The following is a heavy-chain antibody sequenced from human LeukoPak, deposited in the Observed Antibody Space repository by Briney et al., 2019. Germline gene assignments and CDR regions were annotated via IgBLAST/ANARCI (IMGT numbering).Heavy chain of an antibody. CDR3: ARLTYYDYVWGSYRSDAFDI. D-gene: IGHD3-16*02. J-gene: IGHJ3*02. Sequence: SQTLSLTCTVSGGSISSGDYYWSWIRQPPGKGLEWIGYIYYSGSTYYNPSLKSRVTISVDTSKNQFSLKLSSVAAADTAVYYCARLTYYDYVWGSYRSDAFDIWGQGTMVTVSS. CDR1: GGSISSGDYY. CDR2: IYYSGST. V-gene: IGHV4-30-4*08.